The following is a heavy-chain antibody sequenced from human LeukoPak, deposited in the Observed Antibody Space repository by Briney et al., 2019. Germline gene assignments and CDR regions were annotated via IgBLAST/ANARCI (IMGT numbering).Heavy chain of an antibody. J-gene: IGHJ5*01. CDR1: GGSISSYY. D-gene: IGHD3-10*01. CDR3: ARDRGLDGSDQLDS. Sequence: SETLSLTCTVSGGSISSYYWIWIRQPAGKGLEWIGRINSNGDTVYNPSLKSRATMSLDMTNNQFSLKLSSVTAADTAVYYCARDRGLDGSDQLDSWGPGTLVTVSS. CDR2: INSNGDT. V-gene: IGHV4-4*07.